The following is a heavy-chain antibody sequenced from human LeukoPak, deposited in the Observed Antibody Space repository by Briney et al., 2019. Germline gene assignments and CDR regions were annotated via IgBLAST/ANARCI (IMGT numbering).Heavy chain of an antibody. V-gene: IGHV3-23*01. J-gene: IGHJ4*02. Sequence: GGSLRLSCAASGFTFSNYAMSWVRQAPGKGLEWVSAISGSGGSTYYADSVKGRFTISRDNSKNTLYLQMNSLRAEDTAVYYCARGTYGSGSYYNRPLDYWGQGTLVTVSS. CDR2: ISGSGGST. CDR1: GFTFSNYA. D-gene: IGHD3-10*01. CDR3: ARGTYGSGSYYNRPLDY.